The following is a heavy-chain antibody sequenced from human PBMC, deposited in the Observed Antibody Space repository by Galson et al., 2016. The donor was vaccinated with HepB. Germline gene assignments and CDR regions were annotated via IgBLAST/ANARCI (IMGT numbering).Heavy chain of an antibody. Sequence: SLRLSCAASGFRFGDFFMSWIRQAPGKGPEWLSYISSSSRNYTNYVDSVKGRFTISRDNAKNLLFLQMNSLIVADTDVYYCARDGGEGAVAEGDFDHWGQGVLVTFSA. D-gene: IGHD6-19*01. CDR1: GFRFGDFF. CDR3: ARDGGEGAVAEGDFDH. CDR2: ISSSSRNYT. V-gene: IGHV3-11*06. J-gene: IGHJ4*02.